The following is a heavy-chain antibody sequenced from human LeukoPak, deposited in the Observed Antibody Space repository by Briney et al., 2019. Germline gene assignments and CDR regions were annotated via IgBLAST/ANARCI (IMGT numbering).Heavy chain of an antibody. CDR2: IYYSGST. D-gene: IGHD3-3*01. CDR3: ARQEYYDFWSGYYSGAFDI. CDR1: GFTFSDYY. V-gene: IGHV4-39*01. Sequence: GSLRLSCAASGFTFSDYYMSWIRQAPGKGLEWIVSIYYSGSTYYNPSLKSRVTISVDTSKNQFSLKLSSVTAADTAVYYCARQEYYDFWSGYYSGAFDIWGQGTMVTVSS. J-gene: IGHJ3*02.